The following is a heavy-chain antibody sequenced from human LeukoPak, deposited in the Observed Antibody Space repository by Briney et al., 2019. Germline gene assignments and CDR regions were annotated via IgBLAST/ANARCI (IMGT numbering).Heavy chain of an antibody. V-gene: IGHV3-11*06. CDR1: GFTFSDYY. J-gene: IGHJ4*02. D-gene: IGHD6-19*01. Sequence: PGESLRLSCAASGFTFSDYYMSWIRQAPGKGLEWVSYISSSSSYTNYADSVKGRFTISRDNAKNSLYLQMNSLRAEDTAVYYCARPLRYSSGWETTYDYWGQGTLVTVSS. CDR2: ISSSSSYT. CDR3: ARPLRYSSGWETTYDY.